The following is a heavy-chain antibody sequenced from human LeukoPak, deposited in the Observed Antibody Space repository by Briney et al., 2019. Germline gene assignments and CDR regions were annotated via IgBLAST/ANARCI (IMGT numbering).Heavy chain of an antibody. CDR3: ARGGDPDYFDY. D-gene: IGHD3-16*01. CDR1: GGSISSYY. Sequence: KPSETLSLTCTVSGGSISSYYWSWIRQPAGKGLEWIGRFSTSGTTNYNPSLKSRVTMSEDTSKNQFSLKLSSVSAADTAVYYCARGGDPDYFDYWGQGTLVTVSS. V-gene: IGHV4-4*07. J-gene: IGHJ4*02. CDR2: FSTSGTT.